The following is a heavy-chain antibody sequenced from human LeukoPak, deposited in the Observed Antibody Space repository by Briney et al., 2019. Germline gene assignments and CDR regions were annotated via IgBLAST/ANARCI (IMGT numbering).Heavy chain of an antibody. V-gene: IGHV3-21*01. D-gene: IGHD2-2*01. CDR2: ISTSSSYI. Sequence: PGGSLRLSCAASGFTFSSYSMNWVRQAPGKGLEWVSSISTSSSYIYYADSVKGRFTISRDNAKNSLYLQMNSLRAEDTAVYYCARVGSTSCYAGGLGCRFIGDTINWFDPWGQGTLVTVSS. CDR1: GFTFSSYS. J-gene: IGHJ5*02. CDR3: ARVGSTSCYAGGLGCRFIGDTINWFDP.